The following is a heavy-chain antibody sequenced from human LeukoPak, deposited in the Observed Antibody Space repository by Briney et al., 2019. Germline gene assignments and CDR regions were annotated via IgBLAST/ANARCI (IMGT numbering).Heavy chain of an antibody. CDR2: ISSSSSYI. D-gene: IGHD4-17*01. CDR1: GFTFSSYS. V-gene: IGHV3-21*01. CDR3: ARESTVTGGISYFDY. Sequence: GSLRLSCAASGFTFSSYSMNWVRQAPGKGLEWVSSISSSSSYIYYADSVKDRFTISGDNAKNSLYLQMNSLRAEDTAVYYCARESTVTGGISYFDYWGQGTLVTVSS. J-gene: IGHJ4*02.